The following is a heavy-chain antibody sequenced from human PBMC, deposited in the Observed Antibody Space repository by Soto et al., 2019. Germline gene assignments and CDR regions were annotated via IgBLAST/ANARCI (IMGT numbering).Heavy chain of an antibody. CDR2: INSDGSST. CDR3: ARGRHYGSIDI. D-gene: IGHD3-10*01. J-gene: IGHJ3*02. CDR1: GFTFSGYW. V-gene: IGHV3-74*01. Sequence: SLRLSCAASGFTFSGYWVHWVRQAPGKGLVWVSRINSDGSSTTYADSVKGRFTISRDNAKNTLYLQMNSLRAEDTAVYYCARGRHYGSIDIWGQGTMVTVSS.